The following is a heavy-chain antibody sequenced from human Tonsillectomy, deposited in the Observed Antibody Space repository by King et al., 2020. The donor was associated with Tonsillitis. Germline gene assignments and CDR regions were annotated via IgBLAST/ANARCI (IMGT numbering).Heavy chain of an antibody. J-gene: IGHJ4*02. CDR2: ISGGDGST. V-gene: IGHV3-23*04. CDR1: GFTFSSYA. Sequence: VQLVESGGGLVQPGGSLRLSCAASGFTFSSYAMSWVRQAPGKGLEWVSAISGGDGSTYYADSVKGRFTISRHNSKNTLYLQMSSLRVEDTAIYYCARSYCSGTSCYSPFDYWGQGTLVTVSS. CDR3: ARSYCSGTSCYSPFDY. D-gene: IGHD2-2*01.